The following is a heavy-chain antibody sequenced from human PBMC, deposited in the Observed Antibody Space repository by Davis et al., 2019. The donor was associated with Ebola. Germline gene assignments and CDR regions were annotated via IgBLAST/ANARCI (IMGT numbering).Heavy chain of an antibody. CDR3: ARGASIAAPSTGFNWFDP. Sequence: PSETLSLTCTVSGGTISSSSYYWGWIRQPPGKGLEWIGSLSYSGSSYYNSSLQRRVTISVDTSKNQFSLWLSSVTAADTAVYYCARGASIAAPSTGFNWFDPWGQGTLVTVSS. CDR1: GGTISSSSYY. D-gene: IGHD6-6*01. J-gene: IGHJ5*02. CDR2: LSYSGSS. V-gene: IGHV4-39*01.